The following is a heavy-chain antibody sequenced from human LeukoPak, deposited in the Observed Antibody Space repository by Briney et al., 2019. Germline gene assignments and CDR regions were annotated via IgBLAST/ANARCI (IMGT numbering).Heavy chain of an antibody. CDR1: GGSFSFYF. J-gene: IGHJ4*02. V-gene: IGHV4-34*01. D-gene: IGHD3-16*01. Sequence: PSETLSLTCTVSGGSFSFYFWHWIRRPPGEGLDWIGEIDNRGSTQYKPSLRSRGIISIDTSGNHFSLKLTSVTAADTAVYFCARDSDSGFQWGQGMLVTVSS. CDR2: IDNRGST. CDR3: ARDSDSGFQ.